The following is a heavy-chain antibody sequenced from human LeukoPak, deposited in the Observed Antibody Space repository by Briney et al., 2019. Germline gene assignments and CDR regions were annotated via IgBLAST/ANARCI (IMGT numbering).Heavy chain of an antibody. V-gene: IGHV3-21*01. D-gene: IGHD5-24*01. CDR2: ISSSSSYR. CDR1: GFNVSSNH. CDR3: ASEGYSPRDGYNFNFDY. J-gene: IGHJ4*02. Sequence: PGGSLRLSCAASGFNVSSNHMSWVRQAPGKGLEWVSSISSSSSYRYYADSVKGRFTISRDNAKNSLYLQMNSLRAEDTAVYYCASEGYSPRDGYNFNFDYWGQGTLVTVSS.